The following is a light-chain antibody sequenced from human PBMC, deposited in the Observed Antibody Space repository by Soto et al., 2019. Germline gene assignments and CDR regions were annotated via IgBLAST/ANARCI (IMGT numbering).Light chain of an antibody. CDR3: QQYKSYWT. V-gene: IGKV1-5*01. J-gene: IGKJ1*01. CDR1: QSISSW. CDR2: DAS. Sequence: DIHMTQSPSTLSSSVGDRGAITCRASQSISSWLAWYQQKPGKAPKLLIYDASSLESGVPSRFSGSGSGTEFTLTISSLQPDDFATYYCQQYKSYWTFGQGTKVDIK.